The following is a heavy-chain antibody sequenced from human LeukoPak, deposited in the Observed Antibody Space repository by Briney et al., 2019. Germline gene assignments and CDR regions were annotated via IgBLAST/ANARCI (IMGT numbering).Heavy chain of an antibody. V-gene: IGHV3-49*04. D-gene: IGHD3-10*01. Sequence: GGSLRLSCAASGFTFSSSGMHWVRQAPGKGLEWVGFIRSKAYGGTTEYAASVKGRFTISRDDSKSIAYLQVNSLKTEDTAVYYCTGSFGELSFFAYWGQGTLVTVSS. CDR3: TGSFGELSFFAY. CDR2: IRSKAYGGTT. CDR1: GFTFSSSG. J-gene: IGHJ4*02.